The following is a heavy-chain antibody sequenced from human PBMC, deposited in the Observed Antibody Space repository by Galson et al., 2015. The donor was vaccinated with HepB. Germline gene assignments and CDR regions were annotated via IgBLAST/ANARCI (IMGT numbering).Heavy chain of an antibody. CDR1: GFTFSSYW. CDR3: ARAAYCTGGVCYRLSSSYHYMDV. CDR2: INSDGSSA. V-gene: IGHV3-74*01. J-gene: IGHJ6*03. Sequence: SLRLSCAASGFTFSSYWMHWVRQAPGKGLVWVSRINSDGSSASYADSVKGRFTISRDNAKNTLYLQMNSLRAEDTAVYYCARAAYCTGGVCYRLSSSYHYMDVWGKGTTVTVSS. D-gene: IGHD2-8*02.